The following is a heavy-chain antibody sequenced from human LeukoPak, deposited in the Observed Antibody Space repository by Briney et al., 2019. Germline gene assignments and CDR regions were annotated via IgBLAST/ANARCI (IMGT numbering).Heavy chain of an antibody. V-gene: IGHV1-2*02. D-gene: IGHD6-19*01. CDR1: GYTFTGYY. CDR3: ARALISAAGPALIDY. Sequence: ASVKVSCNTFGYTFTGYYMHWVRQAPGQGLEWMGWINPNSGGTNYAQKFQGRVTMTRDTSISTAYMEVSRLRSNDTAVYYCARALISAAGPALIDYWGQGTLVTVSS. CDR2: INPNSGGT. J-gene: IGHJ4*02.